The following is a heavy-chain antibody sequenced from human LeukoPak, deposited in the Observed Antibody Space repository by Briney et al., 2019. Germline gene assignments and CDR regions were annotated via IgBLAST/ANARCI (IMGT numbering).Heavy chain of an antibody. CDR1: GGTFSSYA. Sequence: SVKVSCKASGGTFSSYAISWVRQAPGQGLEWMGGIIPIFGTANYAQKFQGRVTITADESTSTAYMELSSLRSEDTAVYYCARGGGSYHLNWFDPWGQGTLVTVSS. V-gene: IGHV1-69*13. D-gene: IGHD1-26*01. CDR2: IIPIFGTA. CDR3: ARGGGSYHLNWFDP. J-gene: IGHJ5*02.